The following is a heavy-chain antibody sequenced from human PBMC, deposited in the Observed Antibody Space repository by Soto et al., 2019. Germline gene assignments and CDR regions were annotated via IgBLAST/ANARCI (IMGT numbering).Heavy chain of an antibody. D-gene: IGHD5-18*01. CDR2: IYHSGST. CDR1: GAPITSGAYS. CDR3: ARDMSGFSCSDCYLSGWFDP. Sequence: TLSLTCTVSGAPITSGAYSWSWIRQPPGKGLEWIGFIYHSGSTHYNPSLKSRVTISVDRSKNHFSLQLTSLTAADTAVYYCARDMSGFSCSDCYLSGWFDPWGPGTLVTVSS. J-gene: IGHJ5*02. V-gene: IGHV4-30-2*01.